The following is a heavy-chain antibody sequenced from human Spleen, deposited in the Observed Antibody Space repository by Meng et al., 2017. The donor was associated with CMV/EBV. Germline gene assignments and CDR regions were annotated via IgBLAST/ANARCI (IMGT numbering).Heavy chain of an antibody. J-gene: IGHJ4*02. Sequence: GESLKISCVAAGFTFDDYGMNWVRQAPGKGLEWVSYISSSSSTIYYADSVKGRFTISRDNAKNSLYLQMSSLRAEDTAVYYCAKDLNDDILTGYYGYWGQGTRVTVSS. CDR1: GFTFDDYG. V-gene: IGHV3-48*04. D-gene: IGHD3-9*01. CDR3: AKDLNDDILTGYYGY. CDR2: ISSSSSTI.